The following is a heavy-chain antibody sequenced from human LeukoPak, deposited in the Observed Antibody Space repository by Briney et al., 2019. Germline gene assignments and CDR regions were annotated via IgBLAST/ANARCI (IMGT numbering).Heavy chain of an antibody. CDR3: ARASSTMSSPDY. V-gene: IGHV1-2*02. Sequence: ASVKVSCKASGYTFTGYYMHWVRQAPGQGLEWMGWINPNSGGTNYAQKFQGRVTMTRDTSISTAYMELSRLRSDDTAVYYCARASSTMSSPDYWGQGTLVTASS. CDR1: GYTFTGYY. D-gene: IGHD5-12*01. J-gene: IGHJ4*02. CDR2: INPNSGGT.